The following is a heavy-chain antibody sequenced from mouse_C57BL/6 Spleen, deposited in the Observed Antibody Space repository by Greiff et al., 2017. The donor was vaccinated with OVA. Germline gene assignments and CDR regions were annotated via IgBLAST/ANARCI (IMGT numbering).Heavy chain of an antibody. Sequence: QVQLQQSGAELVKPGASVKISCKASGYTFTSYGISWVKQRTGQGLEWIGEIYPRSGNTYYNEKFKGKATLTADKSSSTAYMELRSLTSEDSAVYFCASPSITTVVAPGAYWGQGTLVTVSA. V-gene: IGHV1-81*01. D-gene: IGHD1-1*01. J-gene: IGHJ3*01. CDR3: ASPSITTVVAPGAY. CDR1: GYTFTSYG. CDR2: IYPRSGNT.